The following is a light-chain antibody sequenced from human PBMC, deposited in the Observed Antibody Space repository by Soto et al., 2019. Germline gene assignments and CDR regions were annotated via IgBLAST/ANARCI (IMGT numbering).Light chain of an antibody. CDR2: GAS. V-gene: IGKV3-15*01. CDR3: QQYGSSGT. J-gene: IGKJ1*01. CDR1: QSVSSN. Sequence: EIVMTQSPATLSGSPGERATLSWRASQSVSSNLAWYQQKPGQAPRLLIYGASTRATGIPARFSGSGSGTEFTLTISRMEPEDFAVYYCQQYGSSGTFGQGTKVDIK.